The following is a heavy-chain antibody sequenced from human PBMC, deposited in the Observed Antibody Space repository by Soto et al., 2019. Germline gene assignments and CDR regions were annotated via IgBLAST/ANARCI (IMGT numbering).Heavy chain of an antibody. CDR2: IIPIFGIV. V-gene: IGHV1-69*01. D-gene: IGHD1-1*01. CDR3: ARPRTTATSKGYDY. CDR1: GGPFSSYP. Sequence: QVQLVQSGAEVKKPGSSVKVSCKASGGPFSSYPLTWVRQAPGQGLEWMGGIIPIFGIVNSAQKFQGRVSITADESTSTAYMELSSLTSKDTAVYYCARPRTTATSKGYDYWGQGTLVTVSS. J-gene: IGHJ4*02.